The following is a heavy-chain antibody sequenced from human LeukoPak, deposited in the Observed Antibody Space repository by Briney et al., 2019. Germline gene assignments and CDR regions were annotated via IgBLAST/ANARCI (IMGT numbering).Heavy chain of an antibody. CDR2: IYYTGST. CDR1: GGSMSNSSYY. J-gene: IGHJ6*03. Sequence: PSETLSLTCTVSGGSMSNSSYYWGWIRQPPGKGLEWIGSIYYTGSTYYNPSFKSRITRSVDTAKNQSSLKVISVTAADTAVYYCARFLAGPRHFHFYYYMDVWGKGTTVTISS. V-gene: IGHV4-39*01. CDR3: ARFLAGPRHFHFYYYMDV. D-gene: IGHD3-9*01.